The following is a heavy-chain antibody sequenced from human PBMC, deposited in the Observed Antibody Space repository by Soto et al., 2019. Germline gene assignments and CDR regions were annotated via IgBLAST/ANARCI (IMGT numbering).Heavy chain of an antibody. CDR1: GYTFNSYD. D-gene: IGHD3-16*01. CDR3: AREGVRGMDV. V-gene: IGHV1-8*01. Sequence: QVQLVESGAEVKKPGASVKVSCKASGYTFNSYDINWVRQATGQGLERMSWMNPNSGNTGYAQKFQGKVTMTRNTSISTVYMERSSLRSEDTAVYYCAREGVRGMDVWRQGTTVTVSS. CDR2: MNPNSGNT. J-gene: IGHJ6*02.